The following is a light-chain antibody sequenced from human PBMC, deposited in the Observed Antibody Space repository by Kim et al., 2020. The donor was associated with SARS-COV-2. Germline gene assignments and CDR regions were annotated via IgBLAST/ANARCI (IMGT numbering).Light chain of an antibody. CDR3: QQYGSSPPKLT. J-gene: IGKJ4*01. Sequence: GERATLSCRASQSVSNNYLAWYQQKPGQAPRLLIYGAFSRATGIPDRFSGSGSGTDFTLTISRLEPEDFAVYYCQQYGSSPPKLTFGGGTKVDIK. CDR1: QSVSNNY. CDR2: GAF. V-gene: IGKV3-20*01.